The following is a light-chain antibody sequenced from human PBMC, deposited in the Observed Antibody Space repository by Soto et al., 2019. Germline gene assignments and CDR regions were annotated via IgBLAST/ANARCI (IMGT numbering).Light chain of an antibody. J-gene: IGKJ2*01. CDR2: AAS. Sequence: DIQMTQSPSSVSASVGDRVTITCRASQGINRWLAWNQQKPGNAPKLLIYAASSLQSGVPSRFSGSGSGTDFTLTISSLQPEDVAMYYCQQANSFPYTFGQGNKLEIK. CDR3: QQANSFPYT. CDR1: QGINRW. V-gene: IGKV1D-12*01.